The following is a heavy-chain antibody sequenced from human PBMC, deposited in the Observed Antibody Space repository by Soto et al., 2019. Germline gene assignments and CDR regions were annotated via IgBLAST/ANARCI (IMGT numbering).Heavy chain of an antibody. J-gene: IGHJ5*02. Sequence: QVQLQESGPGLVKPSETLSLTCTVSGGSISSYYWSWIRQPPGKGLEWIGYVFYSGSATYSPSLRSRVTISVDTSKNKFSLKLTSVTAAATAVYYCATSSPRSNWFDHWGQGTLVTVSS. CDR2: VFYSGSA. CDR3: ATSSPRSNWFDH. V-gene: IGHV4-59*01. CDR1: GGSISSYY. D-gene: IGHD6-13*01.